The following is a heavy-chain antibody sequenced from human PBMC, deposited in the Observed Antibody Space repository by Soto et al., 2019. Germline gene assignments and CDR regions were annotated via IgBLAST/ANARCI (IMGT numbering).Heavy chain of an antibody. CDR2: VYNSGST. Sequence: SETLSLTCTVFGGSIRSYYWSWVRRPPGKGLEWIGYVYNSGSTTYNPSFKSRVTISVDTSKNQFSLKLSSVTAADTAVYYCARDLGYYDSSGYRDNWFDPWGQGTLVTVSS. V-gene: IGHV4-4*08. CDR3: ARDLGYYDSSGYRDNWFDP. J-gene: IGHJ5*02. CDR1: GGSIRSYY. D-gene: IGHD3-22*01.